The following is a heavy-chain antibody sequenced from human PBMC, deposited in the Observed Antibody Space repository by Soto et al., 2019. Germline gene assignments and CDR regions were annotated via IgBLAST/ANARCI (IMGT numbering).Heavy chain of an antibody. V-gene: IGHV4-30-2*01. D-gene: IGHD4-17*01. CDR3: ASLKHWGYGDYFDY. CDR2: IYHSGST. J-gene: IGHJ4*02. CDR1: GGSISSGGYS. Sequence: SETLSLTCAVSGGSISSGGYSWSWIRQPPGKGLEWIGYIYHSGSTYYNPSLKSRVTISVDRSKNQFSLKLSSVTAADTAVYYCASLKHWGYGDYFDYWGQGTLVTVSS.